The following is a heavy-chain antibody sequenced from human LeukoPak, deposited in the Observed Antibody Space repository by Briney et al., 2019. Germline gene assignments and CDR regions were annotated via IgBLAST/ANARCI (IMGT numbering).Heavy chain of an antibody. V-gene: IGHV3-11*01. CDR1: GFTFSDYH. D-gene: IGHD3-10*01. CDR2: ISFSGSTI. CDR3: ARDLDGSGSSCMDV. J-gene: IGHJ6*03. Sequence: PGGSLRLSCAASGFTFSDYHMIWIRQAPGKGLEWVSHISFSGSTIYYADSVKGRFTISRDNAKNSLYLQMSSLRAEDTAVYYCARDLDGSGSSCMDVWGKGTTVTVSS.